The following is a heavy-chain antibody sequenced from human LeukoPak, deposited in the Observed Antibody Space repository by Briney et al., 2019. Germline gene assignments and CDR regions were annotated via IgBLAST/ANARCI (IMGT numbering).Heavy chain of an antibody. CDR1: GYTFTSYY. Sequence: ASVKVSCKASGYTFTSYYMHWVRQAPGQGLEWMGIINPSGGSTSYVQKFQGRVTMTRDTSTSTVYMELSSLRSEDTAVYYCAREGRSSYYDSSGEGAFDIWGQGTMVTVSS. CDR3: AREGRSSYYDSSGEGAFDI. CDR2: INPSGGST. D-gene: IGHD3-22*01. V-gene: IGHV1-46*01. J-gene: IGHJ3*02.